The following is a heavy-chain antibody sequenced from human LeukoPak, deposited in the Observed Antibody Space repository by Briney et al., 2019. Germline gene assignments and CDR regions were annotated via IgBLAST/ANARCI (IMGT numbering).Heavy chain of an antibody. V-gene: IGHV1-24*01. D-gene: IGHD3-10*01. CDR2: FDPEDGET. J-gene: IGHJ4*02. Sequence: ASVKVSCKVSGYTLTELSMHWVRQAPGKGLEWMGGFDPEDGETIYAQKFQGRVTMTEDTSTDTAYMELSSLRSEDTAVYYCATDSRWELNFDYWGQGTLVTVSS. CDR3: ATDSRWELNFDY. CDR1: GYTLTELS.